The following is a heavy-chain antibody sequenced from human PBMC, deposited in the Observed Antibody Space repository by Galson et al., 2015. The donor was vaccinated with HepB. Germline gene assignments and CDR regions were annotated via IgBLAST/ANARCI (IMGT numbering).Heavy chain of an antibody. D-gene: IGHD3-10*01. CDR2: ISQDGSKT. J-gene: IGHJ4*02. CDR1: GFTFSNYW. CDR3: ADPPSGF. Sequence: SLRLSCATSGFTFSNYWMTWVRQAPGKGLEWMASISQDGSKTFYVDSVEGQFTISRDNAKNSLYLQMNSLRVEDRAVYYCADPPSGFWGKGTPVTVSS. V-gene: IGHV3-7*03.